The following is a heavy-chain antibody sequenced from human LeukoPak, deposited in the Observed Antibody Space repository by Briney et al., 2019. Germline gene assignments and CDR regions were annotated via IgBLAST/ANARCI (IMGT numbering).Heavy chain of an antibody. CDR3: ASHLPWTSF. J-gene: IGHJ4*02. CDR1: GFTFSSYA. CDR2: ISYDGSNK. V-gene: IGHV3-30-3*01. D-gene: IGHD2-2*01. Sequence: GGSLRLSCAASGFTFSSYAMHWVRQAPCKGLEWVAVISYDGSNKYYADSVKGRFTISRDNSKNTLYLQMNSLRAEDTAVYFCASHLPWTSFWGLGTRVTVSS.